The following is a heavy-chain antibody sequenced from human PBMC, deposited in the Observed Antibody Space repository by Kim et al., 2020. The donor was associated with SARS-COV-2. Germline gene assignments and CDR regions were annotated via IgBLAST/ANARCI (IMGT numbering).Heavy chain of an antibody. Sequence: GGSLRLPCAASGFTFSDSPMHWVRQASGKGLEWVGRIRSKANSYATAYAASVRGRFIISRDDSKNTAYLQMNSLKTEDTAVYYCTRIPGTPFAFWDAFDIWGQGTMVTVSS. CDR1: GFTFSDSP. D-gene: IGHD1-1*01. J-gene: IGHJ3*02. CDR2: IRSKANSYAT. CDR3: TRIPGTPFAFWDAFDI. V-gene: IGHV3-73*01.